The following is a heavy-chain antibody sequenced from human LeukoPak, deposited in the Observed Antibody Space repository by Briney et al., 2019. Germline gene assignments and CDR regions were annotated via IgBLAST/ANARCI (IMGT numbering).Heavy chain of an antibody. Sequence: PSETLSLTCTVSGGSISSYYWSWIRQPPGKGLEWIGYISYGGATSYNPSLKRRVTISVDSPKNRFSLRLSSLTAADTALYYCARHGGTHDYFDYWGPGSLVTVSS. D-gene: IGHD1-26*01. CDR2: ISYGGAT. CDR3: ARHGGTHDYFDY. CDR1: GGSISSYY. V-gene: IGHV4-59*08. J-gene: IGHJ4*02.